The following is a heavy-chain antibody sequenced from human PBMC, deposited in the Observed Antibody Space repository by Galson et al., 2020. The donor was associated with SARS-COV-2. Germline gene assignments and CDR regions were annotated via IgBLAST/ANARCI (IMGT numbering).Heavy chain of an antibody. CDR3: ARREGYHGSGSPFVY. J-gene: IGHJ4*02. CDR2: IYHDGST. D-gene: IGHD3-10*01. V-gene: IGHV4-38-2*01. CDR1: GYSISSGYY. Sequence: SETLSLTCAVSGYSISSGYYWAWIRQSPGRGLEWIASIYHDGSTYYNPSLKSRITISIDTSRNQFALKVRSVTAADTAVYYCARREGYHGSGSPFVYWGQGTLVTVSS.